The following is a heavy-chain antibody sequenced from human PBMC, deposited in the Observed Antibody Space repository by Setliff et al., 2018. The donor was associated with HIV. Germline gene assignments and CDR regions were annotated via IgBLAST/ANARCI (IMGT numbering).Heavy chain of an antibody. CDR1: GVSLSSESYY. J-gene: IGHJ4*02. CDR3: ARQERYCTSADCYRYFNY. V-gene: IGHV4-39*01. D-gene: IGHD2-2*02. Sequence: SETLSLTCTVSGVSLSSESYYWGWVRQPPGKALEWVGSMYYNGKIFYNPSLRSRVTIFVDSSKNELSLRLQSVTAADTAVYYCARQERYCTSADCYRYFNYWGQGTLVTVSS. CDR2: MYYNGKI.